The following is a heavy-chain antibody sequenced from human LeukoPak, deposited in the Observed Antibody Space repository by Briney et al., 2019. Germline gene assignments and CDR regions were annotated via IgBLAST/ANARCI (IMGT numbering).Heavy chain of an antibody. D-gene: IGHD3-22*01. CDR2: ISGSGVST. CDR1: GFTFTSYA. CDR3: ARHRNGDYYDSPYDY. J-gene: IGHJ4*02. V-gene: IGHV3-23*01. Sequence: PGGSLRLSCAASGFTFTSYAMTWVRQVPGKGLEWVSIISGSGVSTYYADSVKGRFTISRDNSKNTMYLQMNSLRPEDTAIYYCARHRNGDYYDSPYDYWGQGTLVTVSS.